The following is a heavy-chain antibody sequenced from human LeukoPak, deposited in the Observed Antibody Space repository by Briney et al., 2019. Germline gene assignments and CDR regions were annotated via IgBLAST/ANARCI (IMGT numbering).Heavy chain of an antibody. V-gene: IGHV4-59*01. CDR2: ISYSGGT. CDR3: AREPGFDSSGYLNWFDP. Sequence: PSESLSLTCTVSGGSISSYYWSWIRQPPGKGLGWVVCISYSGGTKYNPSLKSRVTISVDTSTNTLSLKLSSVTPARTALSYCAREPGFDSSGYLNWFDPWGQGPLVSVSS. D-gene: IGHD3-22*01. J-gene: IGHJ5*02. CDR1: GGSISSYY.